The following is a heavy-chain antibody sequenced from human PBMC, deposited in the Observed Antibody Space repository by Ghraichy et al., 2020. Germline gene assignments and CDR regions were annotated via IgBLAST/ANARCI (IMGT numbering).Heavy chain of an antibody. V-gene: IGHV1-69*13. Sequence: SVKVSCKTSGVNFATSAISWVRQAPGQGLEWMGGIIPYFRTPIYAQKFQGRVTITADEYTSTAYMDLSSLRPEDTASYYCATDNGVYSGPYYIDNWGQGTLVTVSS. CDR1: GVNFATSA. CDR3: ATDNGVYSGPYYIDN. J-gene: IGHJ4*02. D-gene: IGHD3-10*01. CDR2: IIPYFRTP.